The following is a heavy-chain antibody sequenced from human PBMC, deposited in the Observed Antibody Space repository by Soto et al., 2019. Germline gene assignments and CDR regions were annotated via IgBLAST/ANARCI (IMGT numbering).Heavy chain of an antibody. D-gene: IGHD2-15*01. CDR3: AKSIVVVVAAIPDY. CDR1: GFTFSSYA. J-gene: IGHJ4*01. Sequence: EVQLLESGGGLAQPGGSLRLSCAASGFTFSSYAMSWVRQAPGKGLEWVSAISGSGGSTYYADSVKGRFTISRDNSKNTLYLQMNSLRAEDTAVYYCAKSIVVVVAAIPDYWGHGTLVTVSS. CDR2: ISGSGGST. V-gene: IGHV3-23*01.